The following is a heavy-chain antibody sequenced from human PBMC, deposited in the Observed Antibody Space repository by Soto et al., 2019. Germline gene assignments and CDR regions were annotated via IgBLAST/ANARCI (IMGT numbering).Heavy chain of an antibody. Sequence: ASVKVSCKASGGTFSSYTISWVRQAPGQGLEWMGRIIPTLGIANYAQKFQGRVTITADKSTSTAYMELSSLRSEDTAVYYCARVGGTLEDYYYYYGMDVWGQGTTVTVSS. J-gene: IGHJ6*02. V-gene: IGHV1-69*02. D-gene: IGHD3-16*01. CDR2: IIPTLGIA. CDR3: ARVGGTLEDYYYYYGMDV. CDR1: GGTFSSYT.